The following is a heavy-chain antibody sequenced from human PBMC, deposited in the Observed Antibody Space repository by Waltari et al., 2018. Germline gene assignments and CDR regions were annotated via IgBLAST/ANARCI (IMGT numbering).Heavy chain of an antibody. CDR2: IYYSGST. V-gene: IGHV4-39*01. CDR1: GGSISSRSYY. CDR3: ARAGVGAFDY. D-gene: IGHD1-26*01. J-gene: IGHJ4*02. Sequence: QLQLQESGPGLVKPSETLSLTCTVSGGSISSRSYYCGWIRQPPGKGLEWIGGIYYSGSTYYNPSLKSRVTISVDTSKNQFSLKLSSVTAADTAVYYCARAGVGAFDYWGQGTLVTVSS.